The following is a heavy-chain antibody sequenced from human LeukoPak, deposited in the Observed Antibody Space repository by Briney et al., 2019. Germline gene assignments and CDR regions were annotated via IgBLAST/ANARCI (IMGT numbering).Heavy chain of an antibody. D-gene: IGHD4-17*01. J-gene: IGHJ5*02. CDR2: INHSGST. V-gene: IGHV4-34*01. Sequence: SETLSLTCAVYGGSFSGYYWSWIRQPPGKGLEWIGEINHSGSTNYNLSLKSRVTISVDTSKNQFSLKLSSVTAADTAVYYCARGLDYDWFDPWGQGTLVTVSS. CDR1: GGSFSGYY. CDR3: ARGLDYDWFDP.